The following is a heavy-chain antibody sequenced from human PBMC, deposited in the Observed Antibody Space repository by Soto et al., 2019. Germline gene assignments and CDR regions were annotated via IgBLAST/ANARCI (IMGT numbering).Heavy chain of an antibody. V-gene: IGHV3-64D*08. CDR1: GFTFSSYA. CDR2: ISSNGGST. D-gene: IGHD1-26*01. CDR3: VKDREWELTIDAFDI. Sequence: GGSLRLSCSASGFTFSSYAMHWVRQAPGKGLEYVSAISSNGGSTYYADSVKGRFTISRDNSKNTLYLQMSSLRAEDTAVYYCVKDREWELTIDAFDIWGQGTMVTVSS. J-gene: IGHJ3*02.